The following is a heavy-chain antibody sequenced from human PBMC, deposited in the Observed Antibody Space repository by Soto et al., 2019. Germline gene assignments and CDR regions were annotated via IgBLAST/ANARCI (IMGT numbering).Heavy chain of an antibody. CDR1: GFTFSTYW. V-gene: IGHV3-7*01. D-gene: IGHD3-16*01. CDR3: VCGGNFFVD. CDR2: LDQDGSER. J-gene: IGHJ4*02. Sequence: EVQLVESGGGLVQPGGSLRLSCAASGFTFSTYWMTWVRRPPGQGLEWVANLDQDGSERYYVDSVRGRFTISRDNAKNSLYLQMNSLTAEDTAVYYCVCGGNFFVDWGQGSLVTVSP.